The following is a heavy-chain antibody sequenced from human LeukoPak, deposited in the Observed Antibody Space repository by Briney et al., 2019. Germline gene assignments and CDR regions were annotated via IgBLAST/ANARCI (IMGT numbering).Heavy chain of an antibody. D-gene: IGHD6-19*01. Sequence: SETLSLTCTVSGGSISSYYWIWIRQSPGKELEWIGHIHDSGGTTYNPSLKRRVTISVDTSKNQFSLKLSSVTAADTAVYYCARDGYSSGWYDYWGQGTLVTVS. J-gene: IGHJ4*02. CDR1: GGSISSYY. V-gene: IGHV4-59*01. CDR2: IHDSGGT. CDR3: ARDGYSSGWYDY.